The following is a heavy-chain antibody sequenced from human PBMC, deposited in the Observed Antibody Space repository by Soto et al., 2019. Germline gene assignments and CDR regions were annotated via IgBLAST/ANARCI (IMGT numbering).Heavy chain of an antibody. CDR3: ASTDPITIFGVVIPPDAFDI. CDR2: TYYSGST. CDR1: GGSISSSSYY. Sequence: PSETLSLTCTVSGGSISSSSYYWGWIRQPPGKGLEWIGYTYYSGSTNYNPSLKSRVTISVDTSKNQFSLKLSSVTAADTAVYYCASTDPITIFGVVIPPDAFDIWGQGTMVTVSS. J-gene: IGHJ3*02. V-gene: IGHV4-61*05. D-gene: IGHD3-3*01.